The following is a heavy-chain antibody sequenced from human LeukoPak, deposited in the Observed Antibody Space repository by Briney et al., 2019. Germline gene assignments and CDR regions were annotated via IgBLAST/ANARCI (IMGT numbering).Heavy chain of an antibody. V-gene: IGHV3-7*01. CDR3: ARERYKGFDY. D-gene: IGHD1-1*01. CDR1: GFTFSSYW. CDR2: IKYEGSEK. Sequence: GGSLRLSCAASGFTFSSYWMSWVRQAPGKGLEWVANIKYEGSEKYYVDSVKGRFTISRDNAKNSLYLQMNSPRAEDTAVYYCARERYKGFDYWGQGTLVTVSS. J-gene: IGHJ4*02.